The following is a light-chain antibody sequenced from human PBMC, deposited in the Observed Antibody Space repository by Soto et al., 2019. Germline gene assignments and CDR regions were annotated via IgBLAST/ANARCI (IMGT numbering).Light chain of an antibody. CDR3: QQRSNWIT. Sequence: IVLTQSPGTLSLSPGERATLSCRASQSVSSGYLAWYQQRPGQAPRLLIYGASSRTTGIPHRFSGSGSGTDFTLTISRLEPEDFAVYYCQQRSNWITFGQGTRLEIK. V-gene: IGKV3D-20*02. CDR1: QSVSSGY. J-gene: IGKJ5*01. CDR2: GAS.